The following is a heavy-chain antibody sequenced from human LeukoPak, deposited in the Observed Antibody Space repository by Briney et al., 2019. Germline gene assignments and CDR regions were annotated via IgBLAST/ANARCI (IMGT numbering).Heavy chain of an antibody. Sequence: RASEPLSLTCTVSGGSVSSNTYHWSWIRQPPGKGLEWIGYIYYIGNTNYNPSLKSRATISIDTSKNQFSLKLSSVTAADTAVYYCARFRGSGWYYFDYWGQGTPVSVSS. V-gene: IGHV4-61*01. CDR2: IYYIGNT. CDR3: ARFRGSGWYYFDY. CDR1: GGSVSSNTYH. J-gene: IGHJ4*02. D-gene: IGHD6-19*01.